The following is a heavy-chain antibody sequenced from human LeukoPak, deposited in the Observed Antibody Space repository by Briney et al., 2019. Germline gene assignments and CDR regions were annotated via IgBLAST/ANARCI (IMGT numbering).Heavy chain of an antibody. V-gene: IGHV4-38-2*02. J-gene: IGHJ5*02. Sequence: SETLSLTCTVSGYSISSGYYWGWIRQPPGKGLEWIGSIYHSGSTYYNPSLKSRVTISVDTSKNQFSLQLTSVTAADTAVYYCARAYSSSWYFNWFDPWGQGTLVTVSS. D-gene: IGHD6-13*01. CDR1: GYSISSGYY. CDR2: IYHSGST. CDR3: ARAYSSSWYFNWFDP.